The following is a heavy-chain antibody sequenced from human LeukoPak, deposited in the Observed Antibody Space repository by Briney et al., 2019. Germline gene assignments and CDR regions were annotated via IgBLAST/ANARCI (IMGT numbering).Heavy chain of an antibody. J-gene: IGHJ4*02. D-gene: IGHD1-26*01. Sequence: ASVKVSCKASGYTFTGYYMHWVRQAPGQGLEWMGWINPNSGGTNYAQKFQGRVTMTRDTSISTAYMELSRLRSDDTAVYYCARYRYSGSYRYFDYWGQGTLVTVSS. CDR1: GYTFTGYY. CDR3: ARYRYSGSYRYFDY. V-gene: IGHV1-2*02. CDR2: INPNSGGT.